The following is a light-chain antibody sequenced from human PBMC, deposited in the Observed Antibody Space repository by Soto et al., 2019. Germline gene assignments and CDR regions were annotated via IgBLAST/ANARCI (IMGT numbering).Light chain of an antibody. CDR3: SSYTGSSTLDVV. CDR1: SSDVGGYNY. CDR2: DVS. Sequence: ALTQPASVSGSPGQSITISCTGTSSDVGGYNYVSWYQQHPGKAPKLMIYDVSNRPSGVSNRFSGSKSGNTASLTISGLQAEDEADYYCSSYTGSSTLDVVFGGGTKLTVL. J-gene: IGLJ2*01. V-gene: IGLV2-14*01.